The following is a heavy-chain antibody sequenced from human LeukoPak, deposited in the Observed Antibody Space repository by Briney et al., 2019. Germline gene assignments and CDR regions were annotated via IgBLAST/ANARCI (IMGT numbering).Heavy chain of an antibody. V-gene: IGHV1-2*02. J-gene: IGHJ4*02. CDR1: GYTFTGYY. CDR2: INPNSGGA. Sequence: ASVKVSCKASGYTFTGYYMHWVRQAPGQGLEWMGWINPNSGGANYAQKFQGRVTMTRDTSISTAYMELSRLRSDDTAVYYCARVCYGDYGPRFDYWGQGTLVTVSS. D-gene: IGHD4-17*01. CDR3: ARVCYGDYGPRFDY.